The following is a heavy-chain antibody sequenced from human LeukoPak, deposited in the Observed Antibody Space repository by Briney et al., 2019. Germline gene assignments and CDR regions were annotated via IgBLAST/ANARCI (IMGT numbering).Heavy chain of an antibody. D-gene: IGHD1-26*01. CDR3: ARATSGSYSSRYYYFYMDV. CDR2: IYSSGTT. V-gene: IGHV4-4*07. Sequence: SETLSLTCTVSGDSINSFYWNWIRQPAGKGLEWIGRIYSSGTTNYNPSLKSRVTISLDTSRKQFSLKLSSVTAADTAVYYCARATSGSYSSRYYYFYMDVWGKGTTVTVSS. CDR1: GDSINSFY. J-gene: IGHJ6*03.